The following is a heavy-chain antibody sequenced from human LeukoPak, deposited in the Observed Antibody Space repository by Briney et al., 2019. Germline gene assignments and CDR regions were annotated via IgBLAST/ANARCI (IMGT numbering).Heavy chain of an antibody. CDR2: IYHSGST. D-gene: IGHD3-22*01. J-gene: IGHJ6*02. CDR1: GGSISSGGYS. CDR3: ARGWLPRWGGRYYYYGMDV. Sequence: PSQTLSLTCAVSGGSISSGGYSWSWIRQPPGKGLEWIGYIYHSGSTYYNPSLKSRVTISVDRSKNQFSLKLSSVTAADTAVYYCARGWLPRWGGRYYYYGMDVWGQGTTVTVSS. V-gene: IGHV4-30-2*01.